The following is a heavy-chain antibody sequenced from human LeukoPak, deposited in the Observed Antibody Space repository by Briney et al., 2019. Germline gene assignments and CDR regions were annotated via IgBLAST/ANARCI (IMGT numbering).Heavy chain of an antibody. CDR3: AKDTSAGYSNSWSDY. D-gene: IGHD6-13*01. CDR1: GFTFDDYA. V-gene: IGHV3-9*01. CDR2: INWNSGNI. J-gene: IGHJ4*02. Sequence: GGSLRLSCAASGFTFDDYAMHWVRQAPGKGLEWVSGINWNSGNIGYADSVKGRFTISRDNAENSLYLQMNSLRAEDTALYYCAKDTSAGYSNSWSDYWGQGTLVTVSS.